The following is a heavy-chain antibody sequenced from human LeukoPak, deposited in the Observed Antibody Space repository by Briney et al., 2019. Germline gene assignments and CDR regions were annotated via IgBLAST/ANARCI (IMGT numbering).Heavy chain of an antibody. V-gene: IGHV3-7*03. J-gene: IGHJ6*02. CDR2: IKQDGSEK. CDR3: ARDRLRSYYYGMDV. D-gene: IGHD3-3*01. CDR1: GFTFSSYW. Sequence: GSLRLSCAASGFTFSSYWMSWVRQAPGKGLEWVANIKQDGSEKYYVDSVKGRFTISRDNAKNSLYLQMNSLRAEDTAVYYCARDRLRSYYYGMDVWGQGTTVTVSS.